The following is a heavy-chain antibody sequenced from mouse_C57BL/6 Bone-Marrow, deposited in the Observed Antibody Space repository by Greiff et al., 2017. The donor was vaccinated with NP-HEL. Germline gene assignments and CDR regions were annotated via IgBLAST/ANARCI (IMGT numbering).Heavy chain of an antibody. D-gene: IGHD1-1*01. V-gene: IGHV1-55*01. CDR2: IYPGSGST. CDR1: GYTFTSYW. CDR3: AREKITTVVYFDF. J-gene: IGHJ2*01. Sequence: VQLQQPGAELVKPGASVKMSCKASGYTFTSYWITWVKQRPGQGLEWIGDIYPGSGSTNYNEKFKSKATLTVDTSSSTAYMQISSLTSEDSVVYYCAREKITTVVYFDFWGRGNTLTVTS.